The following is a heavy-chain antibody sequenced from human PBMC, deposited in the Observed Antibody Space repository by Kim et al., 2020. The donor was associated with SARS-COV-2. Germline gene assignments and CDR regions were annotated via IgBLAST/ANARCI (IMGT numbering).Heavy chain of an antibody. J-gene: IGHJ4*02. CDR3: ARYGYYYGSGSYGSA. CDR2: IYTSGST. V-gene: IGHV4-61*02. D-gene: IGHD3-10*01. CDR1: GGSISSGSYY. Sequence: SETLSLTCTVSGGSISSGSYYWSWIRQPAGKGLEWIGRIYTSGSTNYNPSLKSRVTISVDTSKNQFSLKLSSVTAADTAVYYCARYGYYYGSGSYGSAWGQGTLVTVSS.